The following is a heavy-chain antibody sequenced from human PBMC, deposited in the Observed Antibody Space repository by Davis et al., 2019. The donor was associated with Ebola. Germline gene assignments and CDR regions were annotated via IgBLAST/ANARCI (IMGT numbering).Heavy chain of an antibody. J-gene: IGHJ4*02. CDR1: GFTFDDYA. CDR3: AKDYDYVWGSYQFDY. V-gene: IGHV3-43*02. Sequence: GGSLRLSCAASGFTFDDYAMHWVRQAPGKGLEWVSLISGDGGSTYYADSVKGRFTISRDNSKNSLYLQMNSLRTEDTALYYCAKDYDYVWGSYQFDYWGQGTLVTVSS. D-gene: IGHD3-16*02. CDR2: ISGDGGST.